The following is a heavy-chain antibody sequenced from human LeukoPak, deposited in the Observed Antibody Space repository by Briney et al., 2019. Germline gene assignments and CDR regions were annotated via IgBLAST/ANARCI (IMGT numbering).Heavy chain of an antibody. D-gene: IGHD3-10*02. CDR2: ISSSSSYI. V-gene: IGHV3-21*01. Sequence: GGSLRLSCAASGLTFSTYNMNWVGQAPGKGLEGVSSISSSSSYIYYADSVKGRITIYRDNAKNSLYLQMNSLRAEGTAVYYCAELGITMIGGVWGKGTTVTISS. CDR3: AELGITMIGGV. CDR1: GLTFSTYN. J-gene: IGHJ6*04.